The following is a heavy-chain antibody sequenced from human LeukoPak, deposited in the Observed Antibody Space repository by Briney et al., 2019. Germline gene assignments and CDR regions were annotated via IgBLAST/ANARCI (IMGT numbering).Heavy chain of an antibody. CDR3: ARDRRDGGHQRYGMDV. CDR2: IIPILGIA. D-gene: IGHD4-23*01. V-gene: IGHV1-69*04. Sequence: ASVKVPCKASGGTFSSYAISWVRQAPGQGLEWMGRIIPILGIANYAQKFQGRVTITADKSTSTAYMELSSLRSEDTAVYYCARDRRDGGHQRYGMDVWGQGTTVTVSS. J-gene: IGHJ6*02. CDR1: GGTFSSYA.